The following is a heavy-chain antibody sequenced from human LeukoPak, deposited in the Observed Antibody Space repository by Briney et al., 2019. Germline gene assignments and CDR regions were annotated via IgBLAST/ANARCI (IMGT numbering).Heavy chain of an antibody. CDR1: GFTFSSYW. J-gene: IGHJ4*02. D-gene: IGHD3-3*01. Sequence: GGSLRLSCAASGFTFSSYWLSWVRQAPGKGLXWVANIKHDGSEKYYMDSVKGRFTISRDNAKNSLYLQMNSLRAEDTAVYYCARDSSIFGVFWGQGTLVTVSS. V-gene: IGHV3-7*01. CDR2: IKHDGSEK. CDR3: ARDSSIFGVF.